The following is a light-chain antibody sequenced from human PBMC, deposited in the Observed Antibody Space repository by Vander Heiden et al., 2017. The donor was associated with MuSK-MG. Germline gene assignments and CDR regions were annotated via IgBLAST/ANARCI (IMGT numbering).Light chain of an antibody. J-gene: IGKJ1*01. CDR2: AAS. V-gene: IGKV1-39*01. Sequence: TQMTKSPSSLSASVGDRVIITCRASQSISSYLNWYQQKPGKAPKLLIYAASSLQSGVPSRFSGSGSGTDFTLTISRLQPEDFATYYCQQSDSTPWTFGQGTKVEIK. CDR1: QSISSY. CDR3: QQSDSTPWT.